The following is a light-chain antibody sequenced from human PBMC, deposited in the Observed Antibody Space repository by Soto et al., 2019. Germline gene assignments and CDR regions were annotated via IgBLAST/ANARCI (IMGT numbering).Light chain of an antibody. Sequence: DIQMTQSPSAMSASVGDRVTITCRASQGINNHLAWFQQKPGKVPKRLIYAVSTLQSGVPSRFTGSGSGTEFTLTVRSLQPEDFATYYCLRHEHDPLTFGGGTKVEI. V-gene: IGKV1-17*03. CDR1: QGINNH. J-gene: IGKJ4*01. CDR2: AVS. CDR3: LRHEHDPLT.